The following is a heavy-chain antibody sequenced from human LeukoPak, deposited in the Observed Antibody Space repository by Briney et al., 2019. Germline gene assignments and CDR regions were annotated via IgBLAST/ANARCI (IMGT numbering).Heavy chain of an antibody. CDR1: GDSVSSISAA. J-gene: IGHJ4*02. Sequence: SQTLSLTCAISGDSVSSISAAWNWIRQSPSRGLEWLGRTYYRSKWYNDYAVSVKSRITINPDTSKNQFSLQLNSVTPEDTAVYYCARIGGYSSGRDFDYWGQGTLVTVSS. D-gene: IGHD6-19*01. CDR3: ARIGGYSSGRDFDY. V-gene: IGHV6-1*01. CDR2: TYYRSKWYN.